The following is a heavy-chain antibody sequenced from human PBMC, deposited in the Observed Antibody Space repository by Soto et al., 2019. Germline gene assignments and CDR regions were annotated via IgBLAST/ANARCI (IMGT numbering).Heavy chain of an antibody. V-gene: IGHV3-23*01. CDR2: ISGSGTDT. J-gene: IGHJ4*02. CDR1: GFTFKHYA. CDR3: AKDTSGWTENYFDS. D-gene: IGHD6-19*01. Sequence: VLLLESGGDLVQPGGSLRLSCAASGFTFKHYAMSWVRQAPGKRLEWISGISGSGTDTYYAVSVKGRFTISRDISQSTLFLQMNSLRAEDTAVYYCAKDTSGWTENYFDSWGQGTLVTVSS.